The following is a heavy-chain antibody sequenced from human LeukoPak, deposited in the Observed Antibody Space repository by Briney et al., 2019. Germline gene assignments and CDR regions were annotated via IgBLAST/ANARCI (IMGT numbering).Heavy chain of an antibody. CDR3: ARMGEGATFLDY. CDR1: GGTFSSYA. V-gene: IGHV1-69*01. CDR2: IIPIFGTA. Sequence: ASVKVSCKASGGTFSSYAISWVRQAPGQGLEWMGGIIPIFGTANYAQKFQGRVTITADESTSTAYMELSSLRSEDTAVYYCARMGEGATFLDYWGQGTLVTVSS. J-gene: IGHJ4*02. D-gene: IGHD1-26*01.